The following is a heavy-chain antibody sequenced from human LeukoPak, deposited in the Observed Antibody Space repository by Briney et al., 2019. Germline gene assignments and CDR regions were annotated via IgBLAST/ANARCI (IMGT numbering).Heavy chain of an antibody. CDR1: GGSISSYY. V-gene: IGHV4-4*09. Sequence: SETLSLTCTVSGGSISSYYWSWLRQPPGKGLEWIGYIYTSGSTNYNPSLKSRVTISVDTSKNQFSLKLSSVTAADTAVYYCARLQRQQLELRYYYYMDVWGKGTTVTVSS. J-gene: IGHJ6*03. CDR2: IYTSGST. CDR3: ARLQRQQLELRYYYYMDV. D-gene: IGHD6-13*01.